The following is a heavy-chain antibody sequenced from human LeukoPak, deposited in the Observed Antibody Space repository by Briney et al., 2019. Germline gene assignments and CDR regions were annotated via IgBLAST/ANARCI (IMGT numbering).Heavy chain of an antibody. CDR2: IYYSGST. D-gene: IGHD2-2*01. Sequence: PSETLSLTCTVSRGSITRYFWTWIRQPPGKGLEWIGSIYYSGSTYYNPSLKSRVTISVDTSKNQFSLKLSSVTAADTAVYYCARPGYCSSTSCYRWDYWGQGTLVTVSS. V-gene: IGHV4-39*01. CDR3: ARPGYCSSTSCYRWDY. CDR1: RGSITRYF. J-gene: IGHJ4*02.